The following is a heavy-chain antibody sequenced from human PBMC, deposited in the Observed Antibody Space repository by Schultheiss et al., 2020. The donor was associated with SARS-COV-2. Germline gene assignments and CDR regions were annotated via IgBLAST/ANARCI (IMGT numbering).Heavy chain of an antibody. Sequence: SETLSLTCAVSGYSISSGYYWSWIRQPPGKGLEWIGEINHSGSTNYNPSLKSRVTISVDTSKNQFSLKLSSVTAADTAVYYCASGGDYAAVDVWGKGTTVTVSS. D-gene: IGHD4-17*01. CDR3: ASGGDYAAVDV. J-gene: IGHJ6*04. CDR2: INHSGST. CDR1: GYSISSGYY. V-gene: IGHV4-38-2*01.